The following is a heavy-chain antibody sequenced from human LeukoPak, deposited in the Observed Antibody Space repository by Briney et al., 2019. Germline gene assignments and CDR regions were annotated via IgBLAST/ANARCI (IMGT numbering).Heavy chain of an antibody. Sequence: ASVKASCKASGYTFTSYDINWVRQATGQGLEWMGWMNPNSGNTGYAQKFQGRVTMTRNTSISTAYMELSSLRSEDTAVYYCARPRRGYAILDYWGQGTLVTVSS. D-gene: IGHD2-8*01. V-gene: IGHV1-8*01. J-gene: IGHJ4*02. CDR1: GYTFTSYD. CDR3: ARPRRGYAILDY. CDR2: MNPNSGNT.